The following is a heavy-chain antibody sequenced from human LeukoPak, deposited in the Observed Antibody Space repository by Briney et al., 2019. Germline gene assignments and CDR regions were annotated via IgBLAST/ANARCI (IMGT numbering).Heavy chain of an antibody. CDR2: IYSGGST. V-gene: IGHV3-53*01. CDR1: GFTVSCNY. J-gene: IGHJ6*03. Sequence: GGPLRLSCAASGFTVSCNYMSWVRQAPGKGLEWVSVIYSGGSTYYADSVKGRFTISRDNSKNTVYLQMNSLRAEDTAVYYCARYYYMDVWGKGTTVTVSS. CDR3: ARYYYMDV.